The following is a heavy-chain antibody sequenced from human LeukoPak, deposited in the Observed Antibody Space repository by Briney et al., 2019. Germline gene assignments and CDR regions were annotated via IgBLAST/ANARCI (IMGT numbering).Heavy chain of an antibody. J-gene: IGHJ4*02. CDR3: ARVYLDMITGRLSY. CDR2: VSAYNGST. CDR1: GYTFTNYG. D-gene: IGHD3-16*01. V-gene: IGHV1-18*01. Sequence: ASVKVSCKASGYTFTNYGVSWVRQAPGQGLEWMGWVSAYNGSTNYAQRLQGRVTMTTDTSTSTAYMELRSLRSDDTAVYYCARVYLDMITGRLSYWGQGSLVTVSS.